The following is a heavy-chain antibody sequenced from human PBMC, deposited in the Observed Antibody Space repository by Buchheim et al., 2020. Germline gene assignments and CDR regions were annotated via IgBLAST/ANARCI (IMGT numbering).Heavy chain of an antibody. V-gene: IGHV3-21*02. J-gene: IGHJ5*02. D-gene: IGHD5-18*01. Sequence: EVQLVESGGGLVKPGGSLRLSCTASGFTFRSYSMNWVRQAPGKGLEWVASITSIGTYIYYADSVKGRFTISRDNAKNSLYLQMNGLRAEDTAVYYCARDLVDTAMAQFDLWGQGTL. CDR2: ITSIGTYI. CDR3: ARDLVDTAMAQFDL. CDR1: GFTFRSYS.